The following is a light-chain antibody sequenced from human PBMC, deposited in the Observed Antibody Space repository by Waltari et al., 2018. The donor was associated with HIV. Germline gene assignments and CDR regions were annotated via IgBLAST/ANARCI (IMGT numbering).Light chain of an antibody. CDR1: SSNIGTNY. CDR3: AAWDDTLTVV. Sequence: QSVLTQPPSASGTPGQSVTLSCSGTSSNIGTNYVYWYQQFPGTAPKLLIYRNNKRPSGVPDRFSGSKSGTSASLDISGLRSDDEAEYYCAAWDDTLTVVFGGGTKLTVL. V-gene: IGLV1-47*01. J-gene: IGLJ2*01. CDR2: RNN.